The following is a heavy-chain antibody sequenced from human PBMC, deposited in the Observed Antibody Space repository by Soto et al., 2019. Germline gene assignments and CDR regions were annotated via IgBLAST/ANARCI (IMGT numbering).Heavy chain of an antibody. CDR1: GFTFSSYG. D-gene: IGHD3-22*01. Sequence: QVQLVESGGGVVQPGRSLRLSCAASGFTFSSYGMHWVRQAPGKGLEWVAVISYDESNKYYADSVKGRFTISSDNSTNTLYLQMNDLRAEDSVVYYCTKVVVVITSYFQHWGQGTLVTVSS. CDR3: TKVVVVITSYFQH. J-gene: IGHJ1*01. CDR2: ISYDESNK. V-gene: IGHV3-30*18.